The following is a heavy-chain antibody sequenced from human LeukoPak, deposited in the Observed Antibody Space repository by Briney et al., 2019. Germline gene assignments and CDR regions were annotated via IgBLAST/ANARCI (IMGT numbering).Heavy chain of an antibody. CDR2: ISSSGSTI. D-gene: IGHD6-19*01. Sequence: GGSLRLSCAASGFTFSDYYMSWIRQAPGKGLEWVSYISSSGSTIYYADSAKGRFTISRDNAKNSLYLQMNGLRAEDTAVYYCARDGPYSGYYFDYWGQGTLVTVSS. CDR3: ARDGPYSGYYFDY. J-gene: IGHJ4*02. V-gene: IGHV3-11*04. CDR1: GFTFSDYY.